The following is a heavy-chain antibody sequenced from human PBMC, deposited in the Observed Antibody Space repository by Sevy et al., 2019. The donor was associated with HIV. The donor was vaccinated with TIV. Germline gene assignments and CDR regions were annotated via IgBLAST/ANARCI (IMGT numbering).Heavy chain of an antibody. V-gene: IGHV3-23*01. J-gene: IGHJ4*02. CDR3: AREGCTKPHDY. Sequence: GGSLRLSCAASGFTFSKYSMSWVRQPPRKGLEWVSTLSFGCGEINYADSVKGRFTISRDNSKSSVYLQMNNLGPEDTAVYYCAREGCTKPHDYWGQGTLVTVSS. CDR1: GFTFSKYS. D-gene: IGHD2-8*01. CDR2: LSFGCGEI.